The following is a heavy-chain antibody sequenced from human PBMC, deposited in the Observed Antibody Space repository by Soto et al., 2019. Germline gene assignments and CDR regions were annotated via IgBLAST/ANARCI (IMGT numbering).Heavy chain of an antibody. V-gene: IGHV3-53*04. D-gene: IGHD3-10*01. Sequence: EVQLVESGGGLVQPGGSLRLSFTASGFAVRHNSMTWVRQAPGKGLEWVSLIYSGGDTAYADSVKGRFTISRHTSQNTLYLQMNSLRAEDTAVYYCARKTDSIPSGGDVWGKGTAVTVSS. CDR1: GFAVRHNS. CDR2: IYSGGDT. J-gene: IGHJ6*04. CDR3: ARKTDSIPSGGDV.